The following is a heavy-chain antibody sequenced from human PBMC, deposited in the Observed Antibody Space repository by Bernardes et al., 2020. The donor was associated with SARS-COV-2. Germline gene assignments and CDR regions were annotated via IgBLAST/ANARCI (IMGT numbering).Heavy chain of an antibody. D-gene: IGHD5-18*01. CDR3: AITAMRGYYYYGMDV. CDR1: GYTLTELS. CDR2: FDPEDGET. Sequence: ASVKVACKVSGYTLTELSMHWVRQAPGKGLEWMGGFDPEDGETIYAQKFQGRVTMTEDTSTDTAYMELSSLRSEDTAVYYCAITAMRGYYYYGMDVWGQGTTVTVSS. J-gene: IGHJ6*02. V-gene: IGHV1-24*01.